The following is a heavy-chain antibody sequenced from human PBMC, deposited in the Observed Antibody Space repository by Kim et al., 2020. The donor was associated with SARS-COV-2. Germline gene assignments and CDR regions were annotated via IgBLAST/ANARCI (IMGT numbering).Heavy chain of an antibody. CDR2: INHSGST. CDR1: GGSFSGYY. CDR3: ARGQVFNSGWYYYYYYGMDV. Sequence: SETLSLTCAVYGGSFSGYYWSWIRQPPGKGLEWIGEINHSGSTNYNPSLKSRVTISVDTSKNQFSLKLSSVTAADTAVYYCARGQVFNSGWYYYYYYGMDVWGQGTTVTVSS. D-gene: IGHD6-19*01. J-gene: IGHJ6*02. V-gene: IGHV4-34*01.